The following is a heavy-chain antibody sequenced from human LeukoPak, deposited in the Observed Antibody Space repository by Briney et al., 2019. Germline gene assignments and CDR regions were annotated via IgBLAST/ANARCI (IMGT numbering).Heavy chain of an antibody. CDR3: ARGRGVGSSWFDAFDI. CDR2: IYTSGST. D-gene: IGHD6-13*01. J-gene: IGHJ3*02. CDR1: GGSISSYY. Sequence: PSETLSLTCTVSGGSISSYYWSWIRQPAGKGLEWIGRIYTSGSTNYNPSLKSRLTMSVDTSKNQFSLKLSSVTAADTAVYYCARGRGVGSSWFDAFDIWGQGTMVTVSS. V-gene: IGHV4-4*07.